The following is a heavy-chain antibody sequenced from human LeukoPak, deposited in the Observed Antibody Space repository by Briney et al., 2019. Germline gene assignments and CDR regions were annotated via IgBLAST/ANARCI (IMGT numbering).Heavy chain of an antibody. Sequence: PSETLSLTCTVSGGSISSSSYYWGWIRQPPGKGLEWIGSIYYSGSTYYNPSLKSRVTISVDTSKNQFSLKLSSVTAADTAVYYCARGPFISLEWLQASRGWFDPWGQGTLVTVSS. CDR3: ARGPFISLEWLQASRGWFDP. CDR1: GGSISSSSYY. V-gene: IGHV4-39*07. D-gene: IGHD3-3*01. CDR2: IYYSGST. J-gene: IGHJ5*02.